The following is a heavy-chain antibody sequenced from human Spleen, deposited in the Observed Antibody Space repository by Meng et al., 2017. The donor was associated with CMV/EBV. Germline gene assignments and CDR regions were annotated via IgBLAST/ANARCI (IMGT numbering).Heavy chain of an antibody. J-gene: IGHJ6*02. CDR1: FSGYQ. D-gene: IGHD3-3*01. Sequence: FSGYQWSWIRQPPGKGLEWIGEINHSGSTNYSPSLKSRVTISVDTSKNEFSLSLRSVTAADTAVYYCARGGYDFWSGYWTLNYGMDVWGQGTMVTVSS. CDR3: ARGGYDFWSGYWTLNYGMDV. CDR2: INHSGST. V-gene: IGHV4-34*01.